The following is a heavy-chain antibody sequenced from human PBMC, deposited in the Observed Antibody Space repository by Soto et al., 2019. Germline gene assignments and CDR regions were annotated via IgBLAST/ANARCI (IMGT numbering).Heavy chain of an antibody. V-gene: IGHV5-51*01. CDR1: GYTFSDYW. D-gene: IGHD1-26*01. J-gene: IGHJ3*02. CDR3: ARQLGGRFRPSALDI. CDR2: IYPGDSDT. Sequence: GESLKISCQGSGYTFSDYWIGWVRQMPGKGLEWMGIIYPGDSDTRYSPSFEGQVTISADKSISTAYLQWSSLKASDTALYYCARQLGGRFRPSALDIWGQGTMVTVSS.